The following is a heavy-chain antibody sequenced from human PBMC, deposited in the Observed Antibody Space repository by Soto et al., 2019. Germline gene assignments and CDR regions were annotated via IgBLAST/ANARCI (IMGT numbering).Heavy chain of an antibody. D-gene: IGHD3-22*01. CDR3: ARGAYDSSGYSSDAFDI. CDR1: GFTFSDYY. CDR2: ISSSGSTI. V-gene: IGHV3-11*01. Sequence: GGSLRLSCAASGFTFSDYYMSWIRQAPGKGLEWVSYISSSGSTIYYADSVKGRFTISRDNAKNSLYLQMNSLRSEDTAVYYCARGAYDSSGYSSDAFDIWGQGTMVTVSS. J-gene: IGHJ3*02.